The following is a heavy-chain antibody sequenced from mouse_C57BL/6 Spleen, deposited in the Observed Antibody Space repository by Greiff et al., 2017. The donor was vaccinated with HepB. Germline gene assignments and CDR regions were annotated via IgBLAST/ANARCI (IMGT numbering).Heavy chain of an antibody. Sequence: QVQLQQPGAELVKPGASVKLSCKASGYTFTSYWMQWVKQRPGQGLEWIGEIDPSDSYTNYNQKFKGKATLTVDTSSSTAYMQLSSLTSEDSAVYYCARSLYYGSSPDWFAYWGQGTLVTVSA. J-gene: IGHJ3*01. D-gene: IGHD1-1*01. CDR3: ARSLYYGSSPDWFAY. CDR1: GYTFTSYW. V-gene: IGHV1-50*01. CDR2: IDPSDSYT.